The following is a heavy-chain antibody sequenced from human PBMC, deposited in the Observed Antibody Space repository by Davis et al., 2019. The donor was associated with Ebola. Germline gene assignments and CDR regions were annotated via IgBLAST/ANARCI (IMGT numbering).Heavy chain of an antibody. J-gene: IGHJ6*04. Sequence: GESLKISCVASGFTFSNAWMSWVRQAPGKGLEWVGRIKSKTDGGTTDYAAPVKGRFTISRDDSKNTLYLQMNSLKTEDTAVYYCTTVTEAGMDVWGKGTTVTVSS. CDR3: TTVTEAGMDV. CDR1: GFTFSNAW. CDR2: IKSKTDGGTT. V-gene: IGHV3-15*01.